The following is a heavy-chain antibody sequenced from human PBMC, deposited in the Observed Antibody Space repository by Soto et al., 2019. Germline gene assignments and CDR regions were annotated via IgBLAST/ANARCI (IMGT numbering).Heavy chain of an antibody. CDR2: IRYDGSNT. V-gene: IGHV3-33*01. D-gene: IGHD1-26*01. CDR1: GSIFTGFV. J-gene: IGHJ4*02. Sequence: GGSLRLSCAASGSIFTGFVMHWVRQAPGKGLEWVAVIRYDGSNTYYADSVKGRFTISRDNSKNTLYLQMNSLRAEDTAVYYWARDGVGATVFFGYFDYWGQGALVTVSS. CDR3: ARDGVGATVFFGYFDY.